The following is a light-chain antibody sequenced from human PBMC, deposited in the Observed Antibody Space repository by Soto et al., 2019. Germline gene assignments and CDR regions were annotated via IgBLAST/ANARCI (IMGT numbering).Light chain of an antibody. J-gene: IGLJ3*02. CDR1: NSNIGAGYD. Sequence: QFVLTQPPSVSGAPGQRVTISCTGNNSNIGAGYDVLWYQQLPGTAPRLLIYGNSNRPSGVPDRFAGSKSGTSASVVITGLQADDEADYYCQSYDSGQSGHVLFGGGTKLTVL. V-gene: IGLV1-40*01. CDR3: QSYDSGQSGHVL. CDR2: GNS.